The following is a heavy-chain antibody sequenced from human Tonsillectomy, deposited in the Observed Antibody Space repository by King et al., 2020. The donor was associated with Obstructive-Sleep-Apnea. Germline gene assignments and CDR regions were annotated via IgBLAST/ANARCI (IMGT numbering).Heavy chain of an antibody. V-gene: IGHV4-59*08. D-gene: IGHD5-12*01. CDR1: CDSITNYY. J-gene: IGHJ4*02. CDR3: ARHRGVEDLGGYGDYFDY. Sequence: LQLQESGPGLVKPSETLSLTCTVSCDSITNYYWSWIRQPPGKGLEWIGYMYYSGNTNYNPPLKSRGTMSVDTSKIQFSLGLSSVTATDTAVYYCARHRGVEDLGGYGDYFDYWGQGALVTVSS. CDR2: MYYSGNT.